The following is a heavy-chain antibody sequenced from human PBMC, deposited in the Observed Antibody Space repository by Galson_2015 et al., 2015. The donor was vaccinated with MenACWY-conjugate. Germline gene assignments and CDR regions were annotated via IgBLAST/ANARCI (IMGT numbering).Heavy chain of an antibody. V-gene: IGHV3-48*02. CDR2: TTI. CDR3: ARDYGSGTYYMGWFEP. Sequence: TTIYYADSVKGRFTISRDNAKNSLYLQMNSLRDEDTAVYYCARDYGSGTYYMGWFEPWGQGTLVTVSS. J-gene: IGHJ5*02. D-gene: IGHD3-10*01.